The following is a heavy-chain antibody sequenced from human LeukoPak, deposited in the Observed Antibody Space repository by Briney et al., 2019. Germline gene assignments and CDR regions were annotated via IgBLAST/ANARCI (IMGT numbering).Heavy chain of an antibody. J-gene: IGHJ4*02. D-gene: IGHD1-26*01. Sequence: PGGSLRHSCAASGFTFSSYAMSWVRQAPGKGLEWVSTISGSGGSTYYADSVKGRFTISRDNSKNTLYLQMNSLRAEDTAVYYCAKVVGATTRGYFAYWSQGTLVTVSS. CDR2: ISGSGGST. CDR1: GFTFSSYA. V-gene: IGHV3-23*01. CDR3: AKVVGATTRGYFAY.